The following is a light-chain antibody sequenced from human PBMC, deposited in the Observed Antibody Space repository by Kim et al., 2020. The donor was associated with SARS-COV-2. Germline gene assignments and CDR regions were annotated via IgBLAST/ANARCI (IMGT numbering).Light chain of an antibody. Sequence: PGERATPSCRASQSVCSSLSWYQQKPGQAPRLLIYDASIRATGIPARFSGSGSGTDFTLTISSLEPEDFAVYYCQQRSTWPITFGQGTRLEIK. CDR3: QQRSTWPIT. CDR2: DAS. V-gene: IGKV3-11*01. CDR1: QSVCSS. J-gene: IGKJ5*01.